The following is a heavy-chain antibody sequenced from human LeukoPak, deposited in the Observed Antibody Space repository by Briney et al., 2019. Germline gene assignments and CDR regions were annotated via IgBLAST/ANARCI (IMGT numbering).Heavy chain of an antibody. CDR1: GDSISSYY. Sequence: SVTLSLTCTVSGDSISSYYWSWIRQPPGKGLEWIGYIYYSGSTNYNPSLKSRVTISVDTSKNQFSLKLSSVTAADTAVYYCARGHGYDAFDIWGQGTMVTVSS. CDR3: ARGHGYDAFDI. D-gene: IGHD5-24*01. J-gene: IGHJ3*02. CDR2: IYYSGST. V-gene: IGHV4-59*01.